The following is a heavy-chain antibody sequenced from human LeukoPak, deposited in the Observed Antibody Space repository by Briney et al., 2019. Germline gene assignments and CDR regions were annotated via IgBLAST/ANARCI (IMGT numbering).Heavy chain of an antibody. J-gene: IGHJ4*02. Sequence: GGSLRLSCAASGFTFSDYYMNWVRQAPGKGLEWVSSISGTSTYINYAGSVRGRFTISRDNAKNSLYLQMNSLRAEDTAVYYCARDKGSGWFDCDYWGQGTLVTVSS. CDR1: GFTFSDYY. CDR2: ISGTSTYI. CDR3: ARDKGSGWFDCDY. V-gene: IGHV3-21*01. D-gene: IGHD6-19*01.